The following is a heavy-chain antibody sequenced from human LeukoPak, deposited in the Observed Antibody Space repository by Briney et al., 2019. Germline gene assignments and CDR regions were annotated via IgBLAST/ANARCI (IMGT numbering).Heavy chain of an antibody. Sequence: PGGSLRLSCAASGLTFSKFWMHWVRQAPGKGLMWVSRIDSGGSSTSYADSVKGRFTISRDNAKNMLYLQMNSLRAEDTAIYYCARDTLDWGQGTLVSVTS. V-gene: IGHV3-74*01. CDR3: ARDTLD. J-gene: IGHJ4*02. CDR1: GLTFSKFW. D-gene: IGHD1-1*01. CDR2: IDSGGSST.